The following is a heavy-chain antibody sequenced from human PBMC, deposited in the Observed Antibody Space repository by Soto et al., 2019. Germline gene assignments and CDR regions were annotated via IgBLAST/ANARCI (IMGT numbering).Heavy chain of an antibody. V-gene: IGHV1-18*01. CDR1: GYTFTNYA. CDR3: XXXXXAAGPFDC. J-gene: IGHJ4*02. CDR2: ISAYNGNT. Sequence: QVQLVQSGAEVKKPGASVKVSCKASGYTFTNYAFSWVRQAPGQGLEWMGWISAYNGNTNYPQKLQGRVTMTTDTSTSTAYXXXXXXXXXXXXXXXXXXXXXAAGPFDCWGQGTLVTV. D-gene: IGHD6-13*01.